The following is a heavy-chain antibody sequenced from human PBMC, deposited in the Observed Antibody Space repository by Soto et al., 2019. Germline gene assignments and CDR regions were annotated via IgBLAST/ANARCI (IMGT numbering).Heavy chain of an antibody. CDR1: GFTFSTSA. Sequence: GASVKVSCKASGFTFSTSAVQWVRQARGQRPEWMGWIVGGSGNTNYAQNSQGRVIITRDMSTSTVYMELSSLRSDDTAVYFCAARRSGLYAMDVWGHGTTVTVYS. V-gene: IGHV1-58*01. CDR3: AARRSGLYAMDV. CDR2: IVGGSGNT. J-gene: IGHJ6*02. D-gene: IGHD1-26*01.